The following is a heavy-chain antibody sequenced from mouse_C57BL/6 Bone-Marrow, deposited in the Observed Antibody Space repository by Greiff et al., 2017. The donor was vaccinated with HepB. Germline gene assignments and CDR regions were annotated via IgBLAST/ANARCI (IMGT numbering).Heavy chain of an antibody. V-gene: IGHV15-2*01. CDR2: ILPSIGRT. Sequence: QVQLKQSGSELRSPGSSVKLSCKDFDSEVFPIAYMSWVRQKPGHGFEWIGGILPSIGRTIYGEKFEDKATLDADTLSNTAYLELKSLTSEDSAIYYCARGGGSSSSYWYFDVWGTGTTVTVSS. J-gene: IGHJ1*03. CDR1: DSEVFPIAY. CDR3: ARGGGSSSSYWYFDV. D-gene: IGHD1-1*01.